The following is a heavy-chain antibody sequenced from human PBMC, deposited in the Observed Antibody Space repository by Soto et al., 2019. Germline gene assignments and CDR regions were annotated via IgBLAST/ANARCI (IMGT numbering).Heavy chain of an antibody. V-gene: IGHV3-23*01. Sequence: EVQLLESGGGLVQPGGSLRLSCAVSGFTFSNYAMSWVCQAPGKGLEWVSVISGSGGSTFYADSVKGRFTISRDNSKKTLHLQMNSLRAEDTAVYYCAKDSGSSGLFDYWGQGTLVAVSS. CDR3: AKDSGSSGLFDY. CDR2: ISGSGGST. J-gene: IGHJ4*02. D-gene: IGHD5-12*01. CDR1: GFTFSNYA.